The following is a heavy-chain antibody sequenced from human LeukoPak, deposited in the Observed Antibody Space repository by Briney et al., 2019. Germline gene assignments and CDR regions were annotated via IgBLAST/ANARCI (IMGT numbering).Heavy chain of an antibody. V-gene: IGHV2-5*01. CDR2: HYWNDDT. Sequence: ASGPTLVKPTQTLTLTCTFSGFSPSTSGVGVGWIRQPPGTALASLAIHYWNDDTRYRPPLHRRLTITKHTSKNQLVLTMTNMDPVDTATYYCARRSHADFNNGMAAYYFDCWGQGTLVSVCS. D-gene: IGHD2-8*01. CDR1: GFSPSTSGVG. CDR3: ARRSHADFNNGMAAYYFDC. J-gene: IGHJ4*02.